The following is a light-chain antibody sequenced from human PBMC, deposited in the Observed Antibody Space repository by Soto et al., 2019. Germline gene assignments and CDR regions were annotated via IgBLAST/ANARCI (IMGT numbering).Light chain of an antibody. Sequence: EIVLTQSPATLSLSPWERATLSCRASQSVGGYLDWYQQKPDQAPRLLVYDASNRSSGIPARSSGSGSGTDFTLTISSLEPEDLAVYYCHQRSNWPPLTFGGGTNVEIK. CDR1: QSVGGY. J-gene: IGKJ4*01. CDR3: HQRSNWPPLT. V-gene: IGKV3-11*01. CDR2: DAS.